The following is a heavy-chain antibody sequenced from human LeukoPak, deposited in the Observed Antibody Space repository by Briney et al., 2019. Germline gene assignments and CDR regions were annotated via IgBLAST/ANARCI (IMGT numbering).Heavy chain of an antibody. CDR3: ARVASSRGPFDY. CDR1: GHTFTEKF. D-gene: IGHD6-13*01. V-gene: IGHV1-2*02. Sequence: ASVKVSCKASGHTFTEKFMHWVRQAPGQGLEWMGWINPNTGDTKYAQKFQGRVTMTRETSISTAYMELSRLRSDDTAVYFCARVASSRGPFDYWGQGTLVTVSS. J-gene: IGHJ4*02. CDR2: INPNTGDT.